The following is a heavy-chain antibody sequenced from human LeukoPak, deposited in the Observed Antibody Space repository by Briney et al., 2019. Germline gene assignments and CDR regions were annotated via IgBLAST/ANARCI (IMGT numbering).Heavy chain of an antibody. V-gene: IGHV3-30*02. D-gene: IGHD3-10*01. CDR1: GFTFSYYG. CDR2: IRFEGTEK. J-gene: IGHJ5*02. CDR3: AKDLMRDRWFGES. Sequence: GGSLRLSCAASGFTFSYYGMHWVCQTPGKGLEWVAFIRFEGTEKFYADSVKGRFTISRDNYQNTLYLEMNSLRVEDTGVYYCAKDLMRDRWFGESWGQGTLVTVSS.